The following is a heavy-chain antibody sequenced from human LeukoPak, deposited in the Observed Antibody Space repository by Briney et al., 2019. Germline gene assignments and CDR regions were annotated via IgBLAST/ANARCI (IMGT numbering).Heavy chain of an antibody. CDR1: GFTFISYS. D-gene: IGHD3-22*01. J-gene: IGHJ4*02. V-gene: IGHV3-21*01. CDR2: ISSSSSYI. Sequence: GGSLRLSCAASGFTFISYSMNWVRQAPGKGLEWVSSISSSSSYIYYADSVKGRFTISRDNSKNTLYLQMNSLRVEDTAVYYCATPPYYYDSSGSYYFDYWGQGTLVTVSS. CDR3: ATPPYYYDSSGSYYFDY.